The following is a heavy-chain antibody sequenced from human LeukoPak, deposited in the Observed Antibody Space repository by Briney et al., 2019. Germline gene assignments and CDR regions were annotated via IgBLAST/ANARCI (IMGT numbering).Heavy chain of an antibody. D-gene: IGHD1-26*01. CDR1: GFTVSSNY. CDR2: IYSGGST. V-gene: IGHV3-53*01. CDR3: ARDGWYSGSSLDAFDI. Sequence: GGSLRLSCAASGFTVSSNYMSWVRQAPGKGLEWVSVIYSGGSTYYADSVKGRFTISRDNSKNTLYLQMNSLRAGDTAVYYCARDGWYSGSSLDAFDIWGLGIMVTVSS. J-gene: IGHJ3*02.